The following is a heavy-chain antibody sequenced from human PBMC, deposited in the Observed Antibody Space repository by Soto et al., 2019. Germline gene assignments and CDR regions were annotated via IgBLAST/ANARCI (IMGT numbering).Heavy chain of an antibody. CDR3: AHRRIGNSFPDFFDY. V-gene: IGHV2-5*01. Sequence: ESGATLVNPTQTLTLTCTFSGFSLTTNEVSVSWIRQPPGKALEWLALIYWSDERHYNPSVETRVTITKDTSKNEVVLTITNMDPADTATYYCAHRRIGNSFPDFFDYWGQGTLVTVSS. CDR1: GFSLTTNEVS. D-gene: IGHD1-7*01. J-gene: IGHJ4*02. CDR2: IYWSDER.